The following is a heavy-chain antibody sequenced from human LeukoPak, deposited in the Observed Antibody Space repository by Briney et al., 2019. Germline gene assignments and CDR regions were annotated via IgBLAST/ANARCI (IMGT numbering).Heavy chain of an antibody. V-gene: IGHV3-53*01. Sequence: GVLRLSCAASGFTVSSNYMSWVRQAPGKGLEWVSVIYSGGSTYHADSVKGRFTISRDNSKNTLYLQMNSLRAEDTAVYYCARVGTIAAAGFYWGQGTLVTVSS. CDR2: IYSGGST. J-gene: IGHJ4*02. D-gene: IGHD6-13*01. CDR3: ARVGTIAAAGFY. CDR1: GFTVSSNY.